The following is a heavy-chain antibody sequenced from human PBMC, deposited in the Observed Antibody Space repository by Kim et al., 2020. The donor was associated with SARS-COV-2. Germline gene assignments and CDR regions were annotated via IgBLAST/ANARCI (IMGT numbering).Heavy chain of an antibody. Sequence: ASVKVSCKASGYTLTGYYMHWVRQAPGQGLEWMGWINPNSGGTNYAQKFQGWVTMTRDTSISTAYMELSRLRSDDTAVYYCARFPYSSSWYRGYGMDVWGQGTTVTVSS. CDR2: INPNSGGT. CDR3: ARFPYSSSWYRGYGMDV. V-gene: IGHV1-2*04. D-gene: IGHD6-13*01. J-gene: IGHJ6*02. CDR1: GYTLTGYY.